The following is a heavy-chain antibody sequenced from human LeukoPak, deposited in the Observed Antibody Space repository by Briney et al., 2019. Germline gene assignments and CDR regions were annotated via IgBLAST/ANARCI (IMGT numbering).Heavy chain of an antibody. CDR1: GGSFSGYY. CDR2: INHSGST. D-gene: IGHD3-22*01. V-gene: IGHV4-34*01. J-gene: IGHJ4*02. CDR3: ARGRPHYYDSSGYLVGQYYFDY. Sequence: SETLSLTCAVYGGSFSGYYWSWIRQPPGKGLEWIGEINHSGSTNYNPSLKSRVTISVDTSKNQFSLKLSSVTAADTAVYYCARGRPHYYDSSGYLVGQYYFDYWGRGTLVTVSS.